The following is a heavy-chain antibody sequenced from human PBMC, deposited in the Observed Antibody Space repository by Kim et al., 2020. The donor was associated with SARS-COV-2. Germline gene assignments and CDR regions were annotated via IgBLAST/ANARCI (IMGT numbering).Heavy chain of an antibody. CDR2: TSSSSDST. D-gene: IGHD2-2*01. CDR1: GFTFNNYA. Sequence: GGSLRLSCAASGFTFNNYAMSWVRQAPGKGLEWVSVTSSSSDSTYYADSVKGRFTISRDNSNNTLYLQINSLRADDTAIYYCAKGRSGSITSCYNYWGQGPLVTVSS. CDR3: AKGRSGSITSCYNY. J-gene: IGHJ4*02. V-gene: IGHV3-23*01.